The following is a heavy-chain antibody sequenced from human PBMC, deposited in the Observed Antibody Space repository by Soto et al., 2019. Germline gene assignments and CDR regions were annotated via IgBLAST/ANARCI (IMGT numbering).Heavy chain of an antibody. CDR1: GGSISSYY. D-gene: IGHD5-12*01. Sequence: SETLSLTCTVSGGSISSYYWSWIRQPPGKGLEWIGYIYYSGSTNYNPSLKSRVTISVDTSKNQFSLKLSSVTAADTAMYYCARYVGYGSFDYWGQGTLVTVSS. J-gene: IGHJ4*02. CDR3: ARYVGYGSFDY. V-gene: IGHV4-59*01. CDR2: IYYSGST.